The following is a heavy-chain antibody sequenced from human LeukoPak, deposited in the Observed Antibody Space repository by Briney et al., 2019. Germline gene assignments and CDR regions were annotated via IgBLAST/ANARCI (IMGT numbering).Heavy chain of an antibody. J-gene: IGHJ3*02. Sequence: KPSETLSLTCTVSGGSISSSDHYWGWIRQPPGKGLEWIGSVYYNGDTYYDPSLRSRVTISIDTSKNQFSLKLSSVTAADTAVYYCARDQPSQKGYTLGAFDIWGQGTMVTVSS. CDR1: GGSISSSDHY. D-gene: IGHD5-18*01. CDR2: VYYNGDT. V-gene: IGHV4-39*07. CDR3: ARDQPSQKGYTLGAFDI.